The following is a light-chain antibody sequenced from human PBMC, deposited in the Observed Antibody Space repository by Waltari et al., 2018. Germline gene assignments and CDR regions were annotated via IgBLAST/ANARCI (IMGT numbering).Light chain of an antibody. V-gene: IGLV1-47*01. Sequence: QSVLTQPPSASGTPGQRVTISCSGSISNTGTNYVYWYQQLPGTAPKLLIQRNKQRPSGVPYRCSGSKSGTSASLAISGLRSEDEADYYCASWDDSLSVGVFGGGTKLTVL. CDR1: ISNTGTNY. CDR2: RNK. CDR3: ASWDDSLSVGV. J-gene: IGLJ3*02.